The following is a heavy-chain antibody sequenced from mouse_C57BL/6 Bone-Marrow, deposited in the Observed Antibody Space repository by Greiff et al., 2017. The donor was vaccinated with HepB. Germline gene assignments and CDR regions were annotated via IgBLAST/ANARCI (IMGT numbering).Heavy chain of an antibody. CDR3: ARYHYYGSSYGAMDY. D-gene: IGHD1-1*01. Sequence: EVKLMESGPGLVKPSQTLSLTCSVPGYSITSDYWNWIRKFPGNKLEYMGYISYSGSTYYNPSLKSRISITRDTSKNQYYLQLNSVTTEDTATYYCARYHYYGSSYGAMDYWGQGTSVTVSS. CDR1: GYSITSDY. V-gene: IGHV3-8*01. CDR2: ISYSGST. J-gene: IGHJ4*01.